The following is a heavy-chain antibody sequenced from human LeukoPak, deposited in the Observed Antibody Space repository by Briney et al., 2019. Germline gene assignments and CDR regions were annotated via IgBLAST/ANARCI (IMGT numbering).Heavy chain of an antibody. CDR3: ARPQGFGELYTGEFEY. CDR2: IYPGDSDT. CDR1: GYSFTSYW. V-gene: IGHV5-51*01. J-gene: IGHJ4*02. Sequence: GESLQISCKGSGYSFTSYWIGWVRQMPGKGLEWMGIIYPGDSDTRYSPSFQGQVTISADKSLSPAYLQWRSLKASDTAMHYCARPQGFGELYTGEFEYWGQESLVTVSS. D-gene: IGHD3-10*01.